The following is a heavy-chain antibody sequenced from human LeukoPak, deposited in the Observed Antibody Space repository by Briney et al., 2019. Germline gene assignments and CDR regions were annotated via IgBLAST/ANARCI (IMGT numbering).Heavy chain of an antibody. D-gene: IGHD2-2*01. CDR2: IIPIFGTA. CDR1: GGTFSSYA. Sequence: SVKVSCKASGGTFSSYAISWVRQAPGQGLEWMGGIIPIFGTANYAQKFQGRVTITADESTSTAYMELSSLRSEDTAVYYCARDRPSIVVVPAAIGWFDPWGQGTLVTVSS. V-gene: IGHV1-69*01. J-gene: IGHJ5*02. CDR3: ARDRPSIVVVPAAIGWFDP.